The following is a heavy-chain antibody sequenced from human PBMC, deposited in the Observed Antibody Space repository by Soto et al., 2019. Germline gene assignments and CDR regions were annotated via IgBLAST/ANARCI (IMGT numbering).Heavy chain of an antibody. V-gene: IGHV3-23*01. CDR2: ISGIGGST. CDR3: AKGPTYYYDSTGSQIDY. D-gene: IGHD3-22*01. CDR1: GFTFSSYA. J-gene: IGHJ4*02. Sequence: GSLRLSCAASGFTFSSYAMSWVRQAPGKGLEWVSAISGIGGSTYYADSVKGRFTISRDNSMNTLYLQVNSLRAEDTAVYYCAKGPTYYYDSTGSQIDYWGQGTLVTVSS.